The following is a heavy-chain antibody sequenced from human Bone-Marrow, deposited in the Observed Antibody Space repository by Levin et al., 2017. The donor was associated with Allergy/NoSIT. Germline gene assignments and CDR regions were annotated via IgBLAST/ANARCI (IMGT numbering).Heavy chain of an antibody. CDR1: GGTFSSYT. CDR2: IIPILGIA. D-gene: IGHD6-19*01. V-gene: IGHV1-69*04. J-gene: IGHJ5*02. Sequence: ASVKVSCKASGGTFSSYTISWVRQAPGQGLEWMGRIIPILGIANYAQKFQGRVTITADKSTSTAYMELSSLRSEDTAVYYCARDRGIAVAGTRGDNWFDPWGQGTLVTVSS. CDR3: ARDRGIAVAGTRGDNWFDP.